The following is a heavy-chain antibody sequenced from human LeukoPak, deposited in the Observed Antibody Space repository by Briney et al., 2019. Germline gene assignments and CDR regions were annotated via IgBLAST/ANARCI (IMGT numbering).Heavy chain of an antibody. CDR1: GGFIRIYH. CDR3: TRANGYGLIDY. D-gene: IGHD3-10*01. Sequence: SSDPLSLICTVCGGFIRIYHWRWIREAPGKGLEWRGSIYYSGNTYYSSSLKSRVTISLDTSKNQFSLNLFSVTAADTAMYYCTRANGYGLIDYWGKGTLVTVSS. V-gene: IGHV4-39*07. CDR2: IYYSGNT. J-gene: IGHJ4*01.